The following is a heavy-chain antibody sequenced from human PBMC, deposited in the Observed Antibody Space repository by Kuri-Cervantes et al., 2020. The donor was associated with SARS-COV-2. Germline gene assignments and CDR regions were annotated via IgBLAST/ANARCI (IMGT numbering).Heavy chain of an antibody. V-gene: IGHV4-39*01. CDR1: GGSISSGDYY. CDR3: ARLDSNSDY. J-gene: IGHJ4*02. D-gene: IGHD4-11*01. CDR2: FYYGGST. Sequence: SETLSLTCTVSGGSISSGDYYWSWIRQPPGKGLEWIGTFYYGGSTSYNPSLKSRVTISVDTSKNQFSLKLSSVTAADAAVYYCARLDSNSDYWGQGTLVTVSS.